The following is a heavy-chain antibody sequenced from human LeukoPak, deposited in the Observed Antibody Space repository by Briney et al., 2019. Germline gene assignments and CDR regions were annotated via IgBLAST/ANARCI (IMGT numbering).Heavy chain of an antibody. J-gene: IGHJ6*02. Sequence: GGSQRLSCAASGFTFSDYYMSWIRQAPGKGLEWVLSISGSGSTIYYADSVKGRFTISRDNAKNSLYLQMNSLRAEDTAVYYCARDPVSLGRMDVWGQGTTVTVSS. CDR2: ISGSGSTI. CDR1: GFTFSDYY. V-gene: IGHV3-11*01. CDR3: ARDPVSLGRMDV.